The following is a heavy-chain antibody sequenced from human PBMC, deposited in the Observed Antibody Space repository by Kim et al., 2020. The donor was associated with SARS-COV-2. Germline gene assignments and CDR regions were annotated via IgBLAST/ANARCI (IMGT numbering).Heavy chain of an antibody. J-gene: IGHJ4*02. V-gene: IGHV4-34*01. CDR2: INHSGRT. Sequence: SETLSLTCAVYGGSFSGYYWSWIRQPPGKGLEWIGEINHSGRTNYNPSLTGRVTISVNTSKNQFSLKLTSVTTADTAVYYCARRLSNTSGWGSHYCDFWGQGTLVTVSS. CDR3: ARRLSNTSGWGSHYCDF. CDR1: GGSFSGYY. D-gene: IGHD3-10*01.